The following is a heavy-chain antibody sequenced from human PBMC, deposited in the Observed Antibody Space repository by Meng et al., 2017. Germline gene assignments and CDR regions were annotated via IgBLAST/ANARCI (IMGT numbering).Heavy chain of an antibody. Sequence: QIPLQQSSPGLVKPSQTLSLICAISGDSVSSNSAAWNWIRQSPSRGLEWLGRAYYRSKWYHDYAESVKSRISIDPDTSKNQFSLQLRSVTPEDSAVYYCARGSYSFDSWGQRTLVTVSS. V-gene: IGHV6-1*01. CDR3: ARGSYSFDS. CDR2: AYYRSKWYH. J-gene: IGHJ4*02. D-gene: IGHD1-26*01. CDR1: GDSVSSNSAA.